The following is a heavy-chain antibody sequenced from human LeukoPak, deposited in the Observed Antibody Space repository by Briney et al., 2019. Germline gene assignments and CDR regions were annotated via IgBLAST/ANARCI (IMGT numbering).Heavy chain of an antibody. CDR3: ARERQDTIVHTGAFDF. V-gene: IGHV3-21*01. Sequence: GGSLRLSCAASGFTFSSYSMNWVRQAPGKGLEWVSSISSSSSYIYYADSVKGRFTISRDNAKNLLYLQMNSLRAEDTAVYYCARERQDTIVHTGAFDFWGQGTMLSVSS. J-gene: IGHJ3*01. CDR2: ISSSSSYI. CDR1: GFTFSSYS. D-gene: IGHD1-14*01.